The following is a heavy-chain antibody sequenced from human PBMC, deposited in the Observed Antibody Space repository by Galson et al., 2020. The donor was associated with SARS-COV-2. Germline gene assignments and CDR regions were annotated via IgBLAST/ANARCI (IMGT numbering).Heavy chain of an antibody. D-gene: IGHD1-20*01. CDR1: GDYLSGYH. CDR2: LNHSGTT. J-gene: IGHJ6*03. V-gene: IGHV4-34*01. Sequence: ETLSLTCAVYGDYLSGYHGNWIRQAPGKGLEWIGELNHSGTTNYNPSLKSRVTISVDTSKKQFSLKLSSVTAADTAVYYCATIRAYNWNKLYYYYMDVWGKGTTVTVSS. CDR3: ATIRAYNWNKLYYYYMDV.